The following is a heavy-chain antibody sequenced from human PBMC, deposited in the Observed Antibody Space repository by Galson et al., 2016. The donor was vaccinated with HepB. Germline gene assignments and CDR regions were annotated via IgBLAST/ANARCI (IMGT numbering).Heavy chain of an antibody. Sequence: SLRLSCAGSGFNFRTYGMHWVRHTPGKGLEWLTVISYDGVDKNYADSVKGRFTISRDNAKNSLYLQLDSLRGEDTAVYYCARDRGKSTGWSNLFDWGQGTLVAV. CDR2: ISYDGVDK. CDR3: ARDRGKSTGWSNLFD. V-gene: IGHV3-33*01. J-gene: IGHJ4*02. D-gene: IGHD6-19*01. CDR1: GFNFRTYG.